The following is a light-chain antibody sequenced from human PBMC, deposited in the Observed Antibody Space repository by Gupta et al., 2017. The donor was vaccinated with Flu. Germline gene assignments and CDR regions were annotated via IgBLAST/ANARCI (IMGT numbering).Light chain of an antibody. CDR1: GSNIGSNY. CDR2: RNN. CDR3: AAWDDNRSLRV. Sequence: SVLTQPPSASGPPGQKGTISCSGRGSNIGSNYVFWSQQPPGAAPHLLIYRNNQRPSGVPDRFSGSTYASSATMATSGLRAEDEADYYCAAWDDNRSLRVFGGGTKLTVL. J-gene: IGLJ3*02. V-gene: IGLV1-47*01.